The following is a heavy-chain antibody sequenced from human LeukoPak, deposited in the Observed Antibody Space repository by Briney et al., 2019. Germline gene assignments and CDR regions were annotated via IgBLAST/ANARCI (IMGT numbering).Heavy chain of an antibody. CDR2: IYYSGST. V-gene: IGHV4-31*03. J-gene: IGHJ5*02. Sequence: SQTLSLTCTVSGGSISSGAYYWSWIRQHPGKGLESIGYIYYSGSTYYNPSLKSRVTISVDTSKNQFSLKLSSVTAADTAVYYCARAGGGGYCSGGSCLNWFDPWGQGTLVTVSS. CDR1: GGSISSGAYY. D-gene: IGHD2-15*01. CDR3: ARAGGGGYCSGGSCLNWFDP.